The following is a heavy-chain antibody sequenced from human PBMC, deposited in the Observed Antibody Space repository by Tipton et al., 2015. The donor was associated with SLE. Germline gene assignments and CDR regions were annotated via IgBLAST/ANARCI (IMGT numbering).Heavy chain of an antibody. Sequence: TLSLTCFVSGGSIGSRPYYWSWIRQPPGKGLEWIGHISYSGSTHYNSSLKSRVTMSLDASKNQFSLKLSSGTAADTAVYYCARETTVYYYIDVWGKGTTVTVSS. D-gene: IGHD4-11*01. CDR1: GGSIGSRPYY. CDR3: ARETTVYYYIDV. V-gene: IGHV4-61*05. CDR2: ISYSGST. J-gene: IGHJ6*03.